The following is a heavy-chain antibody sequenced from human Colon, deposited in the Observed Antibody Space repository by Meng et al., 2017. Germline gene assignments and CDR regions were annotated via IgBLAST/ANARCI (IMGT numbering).Heavy chain of an antibody. D-gene: IGHD7-27*01. CDR1: GFTFSTYW. V-gene: IGHV3-74*01. J-gene: IGHJ4*02. Sequence: GGSLRLSCAASGFTFSTYWMHWVRQVPGKGLVWVSRVSGDGSSSTYAGSVKGRFTISRDNAKNTLYLQMNSLRADDTAVYYCTRGKGLGNVHGYFDDWGQGTLVTVSS. CDR3: TRGKGLGNVHGYFDD. CDR2: VSGDGSSS.